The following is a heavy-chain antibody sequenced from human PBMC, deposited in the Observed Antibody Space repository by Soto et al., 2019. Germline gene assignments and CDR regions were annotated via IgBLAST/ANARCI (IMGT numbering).Heavy chain of an antibody. CDR2: IYYSGST. D-gene: IGHD2-15*01. V-gene: IGHV4-39*01. CDR1: GGSISSSSYY. J-gene: IGHJ5*02. Sequence: ETLSLTFTFAGGSISSSSYYWGWIRQPPGKWLEWIGSIYYSGSTYYNPSLKSRFTISVDTSKNQFSLKLSSVTAADTAVYYCARLTDIVVVVAARVSWFDPWGQGTLVTVSS. CDR3: ARLTDIVVVVAARVSWFDP.